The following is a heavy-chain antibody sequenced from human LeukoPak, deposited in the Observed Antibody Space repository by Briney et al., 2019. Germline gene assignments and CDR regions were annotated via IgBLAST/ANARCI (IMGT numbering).Heavy chain of an antibody. D-gene: IGHD6-6*01. CDR2: IKQDGSEK. Sequence: GGSLRLSCAASGFTFSSYWMSWVRQAPGKGLEWVANIKQDGSEKYYVDSVKGQFTISRDNAKNSLYLQMNSLRAEDTAVYYCAAGAARREVGYWGQGTLVTVSS. J-gene: IGHJ4*02. CDR3: AAGAARREVGY. CDR1: GFTFSSYW. V-gene: IGHV3-7*01.